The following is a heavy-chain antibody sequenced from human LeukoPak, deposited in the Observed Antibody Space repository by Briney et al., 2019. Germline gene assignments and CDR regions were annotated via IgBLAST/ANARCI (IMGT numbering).Heavy chain of an antibody. D-gene: IGHD6-6*01. V-gene: IGHV3-7*01. CDR3: AREIYSSSPTGDYYYYYYMDV. CDR2: IKQDGSEK. CDR1: GFTFSSYW. J-gene: IGHJ6*03. Sequence: PGGSLRLSCAASGFTFSSYWMSWVRQAPGKGLEWVANIKQDGSEKYYVDSVKGRFTISRDNAKNSLYLQMNSLRAEDTAVYYCAREIYSSSPTGDYYYYYYMDVWGKGTTVTVSS.